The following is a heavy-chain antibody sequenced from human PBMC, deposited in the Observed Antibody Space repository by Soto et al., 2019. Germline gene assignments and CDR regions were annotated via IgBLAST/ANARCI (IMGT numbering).Heavy chain of an antibody. CDR3: ARGPLVVLNYFES. Sequence: QVQLVQSGTEVKKPGSSVKVSCKASGGTFRNYPINWVRQAPGQGLEWMGSIFPLTDIPDYAQNFQARLTISADKSTRTVYMELSSLTSDDTAMYFCARGPLVVLNYFESWGQGTLVTVSS. V-gene: IGHV1-69*02. CDR1: GGTFRNYP. CDR2: IFPLTDIP. J-gene: IGHJ4*02.